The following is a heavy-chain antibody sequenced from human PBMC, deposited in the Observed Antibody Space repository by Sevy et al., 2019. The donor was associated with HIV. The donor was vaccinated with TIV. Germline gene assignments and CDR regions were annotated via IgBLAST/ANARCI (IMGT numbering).Heavy chain of an antibody. Sequence: SETLSLTCTVSGGSISSYYWSWIRQPPGKGLEWIGYIYYSGSTNYNPSLKSRVTISVDTSKNQFSLKLSSLTAAATAVYYCAGERRVVAATVAYYYYYYMDVWGKGTTVTVSS. CDR3: AGERRVVAATVAYYYYYYMDV. V-gene: IGHV4-59*01. CDR1: GGSISSYY. D-gene: IGHD2-15*01. J-gene: IGHJ6*03. CDR2: IYYSGST.